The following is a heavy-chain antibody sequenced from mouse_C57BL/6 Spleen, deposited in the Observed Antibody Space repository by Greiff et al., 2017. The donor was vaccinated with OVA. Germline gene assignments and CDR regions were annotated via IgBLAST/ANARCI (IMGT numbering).Heavy chain of an antibody. CDR1: GYSFTDYN. CDR3: ARVGGSSHYAMDY. CDR2: INPNYGTT. D-gene: IGHD1-1*01. Sequence: EVQGVESGPELVKPGASVKISCKASGYSFTDYNMNWVKQSNGKSLEWIGVINPNYGTTSYNQKFKGKATLTVDQSSSTAYMQLNSLTSEDSAVYYCARVGGSSHYAMDYWGQGTSVTVSS. J-gene: IGHJ4*01. V-gene: IGHV1-39*01.